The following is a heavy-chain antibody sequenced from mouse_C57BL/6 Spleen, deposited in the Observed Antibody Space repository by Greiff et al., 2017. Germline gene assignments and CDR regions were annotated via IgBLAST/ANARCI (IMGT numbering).Heavy chain of an antibody. D-gene: IGHD1-1*01. CDR3: ARYGYGISYAMDY. CDR1: GYTFTSYW. V-gene: IGHV1-69*01. J-gene: IGHJ4*01. Sequence: QVQLQQPGAELVMPGASVKLSCKASGYTFTSYWMHWVKQRPGQGLEWIGEIDPSDSYTNYNQKFKGKSTLTVDKSSSTAYMQLSSLTSEDSAVYYCARYGYGISYAMDYWGQGTSVTVSS. CDR2: IDPSDSYT.